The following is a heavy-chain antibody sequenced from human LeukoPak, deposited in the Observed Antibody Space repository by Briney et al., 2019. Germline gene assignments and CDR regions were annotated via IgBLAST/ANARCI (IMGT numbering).Heavy chain of an antibody. CDR3: ARDHYPRGFDY. CDR1: GYTFTSYD. V-gene: IGHV1-18*01. CDR2: ISAYNGNT. Sequence: GASVKVSCKASGYTFTSYDISWVRQTPGQGLEWMGWISAYNGNTNYAQNLQGRVIMTTDTSTSTAYMELRSLISDDTAVYYCARDHYPRGFDYWGQGTLVTVSS. J-gene: IGHJ4*02. D-gene: IGHD1-26*01.